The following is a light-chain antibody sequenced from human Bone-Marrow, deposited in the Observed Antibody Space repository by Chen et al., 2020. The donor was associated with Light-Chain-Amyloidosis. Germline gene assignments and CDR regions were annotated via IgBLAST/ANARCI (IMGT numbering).Light chain of an antibody. CDR2: DDS. V-gene: IGLV3-21*02. CDR1: NIGSTS. J-gene: IGLJ3*02. CDR3: QVWDRSSDRPV. Sequence: SYVLTQPSSVSVAPGQTATIACGGNNIGSTSVHWYQQTPGQAPLLVVYDDSDRPSGIPGLLSGSNSGNTATLTISRGEAGDEADYYCQVWDRSSDRPVFGGGTKLTVL.